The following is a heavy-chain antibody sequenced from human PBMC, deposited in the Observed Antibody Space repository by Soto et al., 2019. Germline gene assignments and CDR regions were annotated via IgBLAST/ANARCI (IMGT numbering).Heavy chain of an antibody. CDR2: IYYSGST. Sequence: LSLPCTVSGGSISSYYWSWIRQPPGKGLEWIGYIYYSGSTNYNPSLKSRVTISVDTSKNQFSLKLSSVTAADTAVYYCARGPYDFWSGYYAPLQNYYYYGMDVWGQGTTVTVSS. V-gene: IGHV4-59*01. J-gene: IGHJ6*02. CDR3: ARGPYDFWSGYYAPLQNYYYYGMDV. CDR1: GGSISSYY. D-gene: IGHD3-3*01.